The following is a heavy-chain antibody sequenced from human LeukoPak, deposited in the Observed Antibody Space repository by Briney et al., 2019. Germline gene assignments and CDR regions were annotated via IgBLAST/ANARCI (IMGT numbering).Heavy chain of an antibody. CDR1: GGSISSSSYY. Sequence: PSETLSLTCTVSGGSISSSSYYWGWIRQPPGKGLEWIGSIYYSGSTYYNPSLKSRVTISVDTSKNQFSLKLGSVTAADTAVYYCARDRDYYDSSGYNPLFDYWGQGTLVTVSS. V-gene: IGHV4-39*07. J-gene: IGHJ4*02. CDR3: ARDRDYYDSSGYNPLFDY. D-gene: IGHD3-22*01. CDR2: IYYSGST.